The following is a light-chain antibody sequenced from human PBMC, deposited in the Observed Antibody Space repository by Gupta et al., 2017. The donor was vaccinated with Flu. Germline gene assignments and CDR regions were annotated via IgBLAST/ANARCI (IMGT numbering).Light chain of an antibody. V-gene: IGLV3-25*03. CDR1: AFPRQY. Sequence: SGELTQPPSVSVSPGQTTRITCSGDAFPRQYASWYQQRPGQAPILLLYKDSQRPSGIPERFSGSSSGTAVTLTISGVQAEDEADDYCQSTVNVDGWVFGGGTKLTVL. CDR3: QSTVNVDGWV. J-gene: IGLJ3*02. CDR2: KDS.